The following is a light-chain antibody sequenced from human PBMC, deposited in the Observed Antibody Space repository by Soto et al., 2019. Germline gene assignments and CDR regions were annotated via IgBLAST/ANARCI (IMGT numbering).Light chain of an antibody. CDR2: EVT. J-gene: IGLJ1*01. CDR1: SSDVGGYNY. Sequence: QSALTQPASVSGSPGQSITISCTGTSSDVGGYNYVSWYQQHPGKAPKLMIFEVTDRPSGVSNRFSGSKSGNTASLTISGLQAEDEDDYYCSSYTGSSTLGFGTGTKLTVL. V-gene: IGLV2-14*01. CDR3: SSYTGSSTLG.